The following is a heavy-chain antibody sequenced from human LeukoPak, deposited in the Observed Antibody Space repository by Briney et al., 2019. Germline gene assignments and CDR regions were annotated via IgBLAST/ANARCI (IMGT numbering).Heavy chain of an antibody. J-gene: IGHJ4*02. D-gene: IGHD1-26*01. CDR2: ISWNSGSI. Sequence: SLELSWGASGFPFDDYAMHWVRQAPGKGLEWGSGISWNSGSIGYADSVKGRFTISRDNAKNSLYLQMNSLRAEDTALYYCAKDISLERVGATVVDYWGQGTLVTVSS. CDR3: AKDISLERVGATVVDY. CDR1: GFPFDDYA. V-gene: IGHV3-9*01.